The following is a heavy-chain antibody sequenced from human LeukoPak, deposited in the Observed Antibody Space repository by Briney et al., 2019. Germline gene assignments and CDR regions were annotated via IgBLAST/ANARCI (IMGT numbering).Heavy chain of an antibody. Sequence: ASVKVSCKASGYTFTSYGISWVRQAPGQGLEWMGWIRAYNGNTNYAQKLQGRVTMTTDTSTSTAYMELRSLRSDDTAVYYCARDQPYYDFWSGYYLESNWFDPWGQGTLVTVSS. D-gene: IGHD3-3*01. CDR2: IRAYNGNT. CDR1: GYTFTSYG. J-gene: IGHJ5*02. CDR3: ARDQPYYDFWSGYYLESNWFDP. V-gene: IGHV1-18*01.